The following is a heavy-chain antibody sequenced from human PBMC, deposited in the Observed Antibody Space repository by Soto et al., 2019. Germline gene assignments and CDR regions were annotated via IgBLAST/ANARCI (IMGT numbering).Heavy chain of an antibody. CDR1: GGSISSGGYY. J-gene: IGHJ5*02. V-gene: IGHV4-31*03. CDR3: ARSVFP. CDR2: IYYSGST. Sequence: QVQLQESGPGLVKPSQTLSLTCTVSGGSISSGGYYWNWIRQHPGKGLEWIGYIYYSGSTYYNTSLKHRVSMSVDTSKNQFSLKLSSVAAAATAVYYCARSVFPWGQGTLVTVSS.